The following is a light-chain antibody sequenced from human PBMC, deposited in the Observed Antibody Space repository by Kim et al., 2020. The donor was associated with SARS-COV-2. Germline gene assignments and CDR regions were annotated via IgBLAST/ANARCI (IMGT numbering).Light chain of an antibody. Sequence: GQSITISCTGTSSDVGGYNYVSWYQQHPGKAPKLMIYDVRNRPSGVSNRFSGSKSGNTASLTIYGLQAEDEADYYCSSYTSSSTVVFGGGTQLTVL. CDR1: SSDVGGYNY. CDR3: SSYTSSSTVV. CDR2: DVR. V-gene: IGLV2-14*03. J-gene: IGLJ2*01.